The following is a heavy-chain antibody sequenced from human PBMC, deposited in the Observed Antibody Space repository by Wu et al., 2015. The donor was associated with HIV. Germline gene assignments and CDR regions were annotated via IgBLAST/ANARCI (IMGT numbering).Heavy chain of an antibody. V-gene: IGHV1-18*01. Sequence: QVQLVQSGAEVKKPGASVKVSCKASGYILTSYPIGWVRQAPGQRLEWMGWINPYTGYTKSAQKFQDRVTMTTDTSANTAYMELRSLTYNDTAVYYCARGLYYSNTGFFDYWGQGTPVTVSS. CDR1: GYILTSYP. D-gene: IGHD1/OR15-1a*01. CDR2: INPYTGYT. CDR3: ARGLYYSNTGFFDY. J-gene: IGHJ4*02.